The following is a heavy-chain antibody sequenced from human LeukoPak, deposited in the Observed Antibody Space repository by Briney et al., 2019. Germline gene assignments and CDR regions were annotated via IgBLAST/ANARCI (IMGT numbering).Heavy chain of an antibody. V-gene: IGHV1-2*02. Sequence: ASVNVSCKASGYTFTGYYMHWVRQAPGQGLEWMGWINPNSGGTYFAQRFQGRVTMTRDTSISTASMELSRLRSDDTAVYFCARSNSGSYWNFDSWGQGTLVTVSS. CDR3: ARSNSGSYWNFDS. J-gene: IGHJ4*02. CDR1: GYTFTGYY. CDR2: INPNSGGT. D-gene: IGHD1-26*01.